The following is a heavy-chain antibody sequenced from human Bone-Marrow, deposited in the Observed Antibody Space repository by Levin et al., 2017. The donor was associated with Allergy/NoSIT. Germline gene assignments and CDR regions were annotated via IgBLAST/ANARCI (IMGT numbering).Heavy chain of an antibody. J-gene: IGHJ6*02. CDR2: ISSSGSTI. Sequence: LSLTCAASGFTFSSYEMNWVRQAPGKGLEWVSYISSSGSTIYYADSVKGRFTISRDNAKNSLYLQMNSLRAEDTAVYYCARDLEGIAVAGTTSYYYYGMDVWGQGTTVTVSS. D-gene: IGHD6-19*01. CDR3: ARDLEGIAVAGTTSYYYYGMDV. CDR1: GFTFSSYE. V-gene: IGHV3-48*03.